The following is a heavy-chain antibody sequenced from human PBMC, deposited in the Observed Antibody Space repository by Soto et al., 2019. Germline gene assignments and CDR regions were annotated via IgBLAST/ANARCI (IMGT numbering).Heavy chain of an antibody. V-gene: IGHV6-1*01. J-gene: IGHJ5*02. CDR3: AKGDNLGPKTGYAFDP. CDR1: GDSVSSNTAS. CDR2: TYFRSKWYN. Sequence: PSQTLSLTCVISGDSVSSNTASWNWIRQSPSRGLEWLGRTYFRSKWYNDYAVSVKSRIIINPDTSNNQFSPQLNSVTPEDTAVYFCAKGDNLGPKTGYAFDPWGQGIMVTVSS. D-gene: IGHD5-12*01.